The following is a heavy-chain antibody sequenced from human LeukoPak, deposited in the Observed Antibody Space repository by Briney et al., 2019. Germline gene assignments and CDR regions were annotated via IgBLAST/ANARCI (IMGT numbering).Heavy chain of an antibody. Sequence: SETLSLTCAVYGGSFSGYYWSWIRQPPRKGLEWIGEINHSGSTNYNPSLKSRVTISVDTSKNQFSLKLSSVTAADTAVYYCARVFSMRPTGPDDYWGQGTLVTVSS. J-gene: IGHJ4*02. CDR1: GGSFSGYY. CDR3: ARVFSMRPTGPDDY. D-gene: IGHD2/OR15-2a*01. CDR2: INHSGST. V-gene: IGHV4-34*01.